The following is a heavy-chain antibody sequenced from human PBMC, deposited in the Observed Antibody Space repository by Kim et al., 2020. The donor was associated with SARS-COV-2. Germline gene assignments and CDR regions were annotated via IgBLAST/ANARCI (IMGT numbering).Heavy chain of an antibody. Sequence: DPVKGRFSISRDNTKNVMFLQLDSLRTEDTAVYYCAREVQSSGRAGTFDVWGQGTLVTVSS. J-gene: IGHJ3*01. D-gene: IGHD1-1*01. V-gene: IGHV3-21*02. CDR3: AREVQSSGRAGTFDV.